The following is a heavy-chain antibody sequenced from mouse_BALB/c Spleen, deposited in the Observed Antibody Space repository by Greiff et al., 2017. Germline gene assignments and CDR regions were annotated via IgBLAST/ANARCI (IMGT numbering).Heavy chain of an antibody. CDR3: ASGGSSLDY. D-gene: IGHD1-1*01. Sequence: EVQRVESGAELVKPGASVKLSCTASGFNIKDTYMHWVKQRPEQGLEWIGRIDPANGNTKYDPKFQGKATITADTSSNTAYLQLSSLTSEDTAVYYCASGGSSLDYWGQGTTLTVSS. CDR2: IDPANGNT. V-gene: IGHV14-3*02. CDR1: GFNIKDTY. J-gene: IGHJ2*01.